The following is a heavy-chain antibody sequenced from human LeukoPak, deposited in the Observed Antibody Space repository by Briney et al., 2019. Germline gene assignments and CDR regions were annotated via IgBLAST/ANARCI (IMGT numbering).Heavy chain of an antibody. Sequence: PSETLSLTCTVSGGSISGSSYYWGWIRQPPGKGLEWIGSIYYSGSTYYNPSLKSRVTISVDTSKNQFSLKLSSVTAADTAVYYCARTKWLLTWGQGTLVTVSS. J-gene: IGHJ4*02. CDR2: IYYSGST. D-gene: IGHD3-22*01. CDR1: GGSISGSSYY. V-gene: IGHV4-39*07. CDR3: ARTKWLLT.